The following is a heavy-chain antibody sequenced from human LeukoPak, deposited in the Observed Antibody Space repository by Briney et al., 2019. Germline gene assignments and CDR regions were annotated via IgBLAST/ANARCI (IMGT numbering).Heavy chain of an antibody. Sequence: SETLSLTCTVSGDSINNFYWSWIRQPAGKGLEWIGRVYSSGTTDYNPSLKSRVSMSVDTSSNQFSLRLTSVTAADTAVYYCARTTEGGYTYGYFYYYYMDVWGKGTTVTISS. CDR2: VYSSGTT. D-gene: IGHD5-18*01. J-gene: IGHJ6*03. V-gene: IGHV4-4*07. CDR1: GDSINNFY. CDR3: ARTTEGGYTYGYFYYYYMDV.